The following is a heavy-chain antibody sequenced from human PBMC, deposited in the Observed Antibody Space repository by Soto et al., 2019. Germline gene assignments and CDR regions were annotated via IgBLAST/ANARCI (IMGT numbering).Heavy chain of an antibody. CDR1: GYIFANYW. CDR2: IYGVDSDT. D-gene: IGHD3-22*01. Sequence: GESLKISCSVSGYIFANYWIGWVRQMPGKGLEWMGIIYGVDSDTKYSPSFQGQVTISADKSVFTAYLQWRSLKASDTAMYYCARPPAYYYDSSGYSGNAFDIWGQGTMVTVSS. J-gene: IGHJ3*02. V-gene: IGHV5-51*01. CDR3: ARPPAYYYDSSGYSGNAFDI.